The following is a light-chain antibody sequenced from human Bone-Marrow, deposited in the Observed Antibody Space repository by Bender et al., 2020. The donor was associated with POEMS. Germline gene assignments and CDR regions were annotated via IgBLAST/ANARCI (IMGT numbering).Light chain of an antibody. J-gene: IGLJ2*01. CDR3: TSYTSSDTVL. CDR2: DVT. Sequence: QSALTQPRSVSGSPGQSVTISCTGTSSDVGGFNYVSWYQHHPGKAPKLMIYDVTNRPSGVSSRFSGSKSGNEASLTISGLQAEDEADYYCTSYTSSDTVLFGGGTKLTVL. CDR1: SSDVGGFNY. V-gene: IGLV2-11*01.